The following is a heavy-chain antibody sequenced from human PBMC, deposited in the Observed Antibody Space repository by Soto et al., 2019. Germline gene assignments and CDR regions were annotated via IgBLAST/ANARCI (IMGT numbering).Heavy chain of an antibody. CDR3: VRGVRLHFDL. CDR1: GFTFSTYV. CDR2: ISGSGNKT. J-gene: IGHJ4*02. V-gene: IGHV3-23*01. Sequence: EVQLLESGGGLVQPGGSLRLSCGVSGFTFSTYVMSWVRQAPGKGLEWVSAISGSGNKTFYADSVKGQFTISRDNSKNTLHLHMSSLRVEDTAVYYCVRGVRLHFDLWGQGTLVTVSS.